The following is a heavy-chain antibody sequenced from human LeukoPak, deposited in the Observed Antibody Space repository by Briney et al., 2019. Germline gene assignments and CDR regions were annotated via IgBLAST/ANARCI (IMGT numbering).Heavy chain of an antibody. CDR2: ISGSGDNT. Sequence: GGSLRLSCAGSGFTFSSYGMSWVRQAPGKGLEWVAGISGSGDNTYYADSVKGRFTISRDNSKNTLYLQMNSLRAEDTAVYYCARDSTSSGYILYYFDYWGQGTLVTVSS. J-gene: IGHJ4*02. CDR1: GFTFSSYG. CDR3: ARDSTSSGYILYYFDY. V-gene: IGHV3-23*01. D-gene: IGHD3-22*01.